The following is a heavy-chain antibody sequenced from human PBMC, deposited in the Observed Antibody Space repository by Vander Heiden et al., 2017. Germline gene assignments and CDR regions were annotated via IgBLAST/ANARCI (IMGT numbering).Heavy chain of an antibody. J-gene: IGHJ6*02. Sequence: VHVSESGGGLVQPGGSLRLSWPAPALTFSSYAMRWVRQAPGKGLEWVSAITGSGGGTYYADSVKGLFTISRDNSMNTLYLQMHSLRAEDTAVYYCAKHRQNYYSALDVWGQGTTVTVSS. CDR2: ITGSGGGT. CDR1: ALTFSSYA. CDR3: AKHRQNYYSALDV. V-gene: IGHV3-23*01.